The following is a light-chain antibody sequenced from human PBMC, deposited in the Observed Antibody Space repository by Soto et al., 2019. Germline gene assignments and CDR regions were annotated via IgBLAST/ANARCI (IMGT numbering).Light chain of an antibody. Sequence: QSALTQPASVSGSPGQSITISCTGTSSDVGGYNYVSWYQQHPGKDPKLMIYDVSNRPSGVSNRFCVSKSGNTASLTISGLQAEDEADYYCSSYTSSSTLVVFGGRTKLTVL. CDR3: SSYTSSSTLVV. V-gene: IGLV2-14*01. J-gene: IGLJ2*01. CDR1: SSDVGGYNY. CDR2: DVS.